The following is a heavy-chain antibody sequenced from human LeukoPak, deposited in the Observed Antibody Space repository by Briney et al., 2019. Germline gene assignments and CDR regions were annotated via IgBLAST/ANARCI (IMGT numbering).Heavy chain of an antibody. CDR1: GYTFTVYY. J-gene: IGHJ4*02. D-gene: IGHD6-13*01. CDR3: ARISSSFPLGSPIDY. CDR2: INPNSGGT. Sequence: ASVKVSCKASGYTFTVYYMHWVRQAPGQGLEWMGWINPNSGGTNYAQKFQGRVTMTRDTSISTAYMELSRLRSDDTAVYYCARISSSFPLGSPIDYWGQGTLVTVSS. V-gene: IGHV1-2*02.